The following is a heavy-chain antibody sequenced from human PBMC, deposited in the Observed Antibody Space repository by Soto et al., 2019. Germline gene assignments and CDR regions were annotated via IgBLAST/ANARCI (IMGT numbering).Heavy chain of an antibody. CDR2: IYYSGNT. V-gene: IGHV4-39*01. CDR1: GGSLGSSSYY. Sequence: SETLSLTCTVSGGSLGSSSYYWGWIRQSPGKGLEWIGNIYYSGNTFYNPSLKSRVTISVDTSKNQFYLHLSSVTAADTAIFYCASIAAPGTTHFDFWGQGILVTVSS. CDR3: ASIAAPGTTHFDF. D-gene: IGHD6-13*01. J-gene: IGHJ4*02.